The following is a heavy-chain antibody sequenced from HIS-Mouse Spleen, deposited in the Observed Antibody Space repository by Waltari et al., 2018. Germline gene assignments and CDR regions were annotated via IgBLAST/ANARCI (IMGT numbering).Heavy chain of an antibody. V-gene: IGHV1-8*01. CDR3: ARPDGWWLQLNY. D-gene: IGHD5-12*01. J-gene: IGHJ4*02. CDR1: GYTFTSYD. CDR2: MNPNSGNT. Sequence: QVQLVQSGADVKKPGASVKVSCKASGYTFTSYDINVVRQATGQGLEWMGWMNPNSGNTGYAQKFQGRVTMTRNTSISTAYMELSSLRSEDTAVYYCARPDGWWLQLNYWGQGTLVTVSS.